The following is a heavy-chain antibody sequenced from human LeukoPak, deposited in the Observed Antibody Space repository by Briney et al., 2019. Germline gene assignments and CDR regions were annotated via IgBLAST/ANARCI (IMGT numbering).Heavy chain of an antibody. Sequence: ASVKVSCEASGYSFTSHYMHWVRQAPGQGLEWMGGIIPIFGTANYAQKFQGRVTITADKSTSTAYMELSSLRSEDTAVYYCARDREDIVVVPAAMGGNNWFDPWGQGTLVTVSS. CDR1: GYSFTSHY. CDR2: IIPIFGTA. CDR3: ARDREDIVVVPAAMGGNNWFDP. V-gene: IGHV1-69*06. D-gene: IGHD2-2*01. J-gene: IGHJ5*02.